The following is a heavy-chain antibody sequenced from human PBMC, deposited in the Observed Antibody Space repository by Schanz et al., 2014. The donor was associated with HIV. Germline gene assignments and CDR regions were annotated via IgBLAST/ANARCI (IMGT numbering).Heavy chain of an antibody. D-gene: IGHD4-17*01. CDR2: INWNGGST. J-gene: IGHJ4*02. V-gene: IGHV3-20*01. Sequence: VQLVESGGGVVQPGRSLRLSCAASGFTLSNSAMHWVRQAPGKGLEWVCGINWNGGSTGYADSVKGRFIISRDNAKNSLYLQMNSLRAEDTALYHCARAQYGDNGAFDQWGQGTLVIVSS. CDR1: GFTLSNSA. CDR3: ARAQYGDNGAFDQ.